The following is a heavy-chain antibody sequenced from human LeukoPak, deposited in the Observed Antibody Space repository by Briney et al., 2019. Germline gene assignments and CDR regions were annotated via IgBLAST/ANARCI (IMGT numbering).Heavy chain of an antibody. CDR1: GFTFSSYA. J-gene: IGHJ4*02. CDR2: ISGSGDNT. V-gene: IGHV3-23*01. Sequence: GGSLRLSCAASGFTFSSYAMTWVRQAPGKGLEWVSAISGSGDNTYYADSVRGRFTISRDNSKNTLYLEMNSLRAEDTAVYYCASPRYYFEYWGQGTLVTVSS. CDR3: ASPRYYFEY.